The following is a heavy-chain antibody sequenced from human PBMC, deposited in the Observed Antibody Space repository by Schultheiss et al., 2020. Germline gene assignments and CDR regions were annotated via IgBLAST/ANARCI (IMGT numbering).Heavy chain of an antibody. D-gene: IGHD3-10*01. CDR3: ARGGVMFRGVIGGTDV. CDR2: IYPGDSDA. CDR1: GYSFTSYW. Sequence: GGSLRLSCKGSGYSFTSYWIGWVRQMPGKGLEWMGIIYPGDSDARYSPSFQGHVTISADKSISTAYLQWGSLKASDTAIYYCARGGVMFRGVIGGTDVWGQGTTVNVSS. V-gene: IGHV5-51*01. J-gene: IGHJ6*02.